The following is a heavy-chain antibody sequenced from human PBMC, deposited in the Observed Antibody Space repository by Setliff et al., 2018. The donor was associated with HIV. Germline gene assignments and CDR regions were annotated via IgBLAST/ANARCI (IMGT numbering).Heavy chain of an antibody. CDR2: INAGNGNT. Sequence: GASVKVSCKASGYTFTSYAMHWVRQAPGQRLEWMGWINAGNGNTKYSQKFQGRVTITRDTSASTAYMELGSLRSEDTAVYYCARGQLYCTNGVCYTCYYGIWGQGTLVTVSS. CDR1: GYTFTSYA. D-gene: IGHD2-8*01. J-gene: IGHJ4*02. V-gene: IGHV1-3*01. CDR3: ARGQLYCTNGVCYTCYYGI.